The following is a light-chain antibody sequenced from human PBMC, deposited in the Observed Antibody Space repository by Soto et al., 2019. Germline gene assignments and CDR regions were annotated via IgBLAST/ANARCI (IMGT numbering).Light chain of an antibody. Sequence: EVVMTQSPATLSVSPGERANLSCRASQSVRSHLAWYQQKPGQAPSLLIFGASTRATGVPARFSGSESGTEFTLTISSLQSEDVALYFCQQYNDWPRTFGGGTKVEMK. CDR2: GAS. J-gene: IGKJ4*01. V-gene: IGKV3-15*01. CDR1: QSVRSH. CDR3: QQYNDWPRT.